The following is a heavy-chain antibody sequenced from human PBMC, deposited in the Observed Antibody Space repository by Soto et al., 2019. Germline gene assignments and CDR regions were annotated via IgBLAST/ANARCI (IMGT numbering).Heavy chain of an antibody. J-gene: IGHJ6*02. CDR3: AKDVRERIGDYYYYYYGMDV. V-gene: IGHV3-30*18. CDR1: GFTFSSYG. CDR2: ISYDGSNK. D-gene: IGHD1-1*01. Sequence: GGSLRLSCAASGFTFSSYGMHWVRQAPGKGLEWVAVISYDGSNKYYADSVKGRFTISRDNSKNTLYLQMNSLRAEDTAVYYCAKDVRERIGDYYYYYYGMDVWGQGTTVTVSS.